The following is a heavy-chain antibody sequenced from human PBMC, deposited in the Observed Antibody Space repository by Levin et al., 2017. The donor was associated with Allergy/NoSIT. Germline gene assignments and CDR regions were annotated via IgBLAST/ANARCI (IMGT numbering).Heavy chain of an antibody. CDR3: AREGTLGSSWYSKNWFDP. Sequence: ASVKVSCAASGFSFSSYWMSWVRQAPGKGLEWVANMKHDGSEKFYVDSVKGRFTISRDNAKKSLFLQMNSLTAEDTAIYYCAREGTLGSSWYSKNWFDPWGQGTLVTVSS. V-gene: IGHV3-7*01. CDR1: GFSFSSYW. J-gene: IGHJ5*02. CDR2: MKHDGSEK. D-gene: IGHD6-13*01.